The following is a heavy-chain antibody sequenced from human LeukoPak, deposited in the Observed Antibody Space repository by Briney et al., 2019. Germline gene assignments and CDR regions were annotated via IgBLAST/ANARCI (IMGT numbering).Heavy chain of an antibody. CDR3: AREIWFGGYYFDY. CDR2: TRNKANSYTT. Sequence: GGSLRLSCAASGFTFRSYAMTWVRQAPGKGLEWVGRTRNKANSYTTEYAASVKGRFTISRDDSKNSLYLQMNSLKTEDTAVYYCAREIWFGGYYFDYWGQGTLVTVSS. V-gene: IGHV3-72*01. CDR1: GFTFRSYA. D-gene: IGHD3-10*01. J-gene: IGHJ4*02.